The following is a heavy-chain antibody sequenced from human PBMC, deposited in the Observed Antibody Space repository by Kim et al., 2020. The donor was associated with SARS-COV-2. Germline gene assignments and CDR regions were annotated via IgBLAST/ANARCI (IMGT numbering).Heavy chain of an antibody. V-gene: IGHV5-10-1*01. CDR3: ARRGGYSYGWAGASDI. Sequence: GESLKISCKGSGYSFTSYWISWVRQMPGKGLEWMGRIDPSDSYTNYSPSFQGHVTISADKSISTAYLQWSSLKASDTAMYYCARRGGYSYGWAGASDIWGQGTMVTVSS. CDR2: IDPSDSYT. CDR1: GYSFTSYW. D-gene: IGHD5-18*01. J-gene: IGHJ3*02.